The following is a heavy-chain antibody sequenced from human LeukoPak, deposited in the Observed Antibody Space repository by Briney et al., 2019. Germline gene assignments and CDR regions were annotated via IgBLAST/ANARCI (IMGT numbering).Heavy chain of an antibody. J-gene: IGHJ4*02. CDR3: AREKQKYSSGWYCLDY. CDR1: GFTFSSYG. D-gene: IGHD6-19*01. V-gene: IGHV3-33*01. CDR2: IWYDGSNK. Sequence: PGGSLRLSCAASGFTFSSYGMHWVRQAPGEGLEWVAVIWYDGSNKYYADSVKGRFTISRDNSKNTLYLQMNSLRAEDTAVYYCAREKQKYSSGWYCLDYWGQGTLVTVSS.